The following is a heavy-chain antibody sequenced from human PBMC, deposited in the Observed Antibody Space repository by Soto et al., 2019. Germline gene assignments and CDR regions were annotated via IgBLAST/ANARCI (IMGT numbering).Heavy chain of an antibody. CDR3: AKGLGQGYYYYYGMDV. CDR1: GFTFSSYA. Sequence: PGGSLRLSCAASGFTFSSYAMNWVRQAPGKGLEWVSAISGSGGTTYYADSVKGRFTISRDNSKNTLYLQMNSLRAEDTAVYYCAKGLGQGYYYYYGMDVWGQGTTVTVSS. J-gene: IGHJ6*02. V-gene: IGHV3-23*01. D-gene: IGHD1-26*01. CDR2: ISGSGGTT.